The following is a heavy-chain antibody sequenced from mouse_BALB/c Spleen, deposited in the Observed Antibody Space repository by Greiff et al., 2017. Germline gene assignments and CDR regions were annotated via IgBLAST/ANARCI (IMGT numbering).Heavy chain of an antibody. CDR2: VNPYNGGT. D-gene: IGHD2-10*02. V-gene: IGHV1-19*01. CDR1: GYTFTDYY. J-gene: IGHJ2*01. CDR3: ARERYGLDD. Sequence: VQLQQSGPELVKPGASVKMSCKASGYTFTDYYMDWVKQSHGESFEWIGRVNPYNGGTSYNQKFKGKATLTVDKSSSTAYMELNSLTSEDSAVYYCARERYGLDDGGQGTTLTVSS.